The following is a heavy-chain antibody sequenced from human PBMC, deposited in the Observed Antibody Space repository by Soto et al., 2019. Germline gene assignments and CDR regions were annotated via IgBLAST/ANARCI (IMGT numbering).Heavy chain of an antibody. Sequence: EVQLLDSGGGLVQPGGSLRLSCAASGFTFITYAMSWVRQAPGKGLEWVSIISGSGGSTYYPDSVKGRFTISRDNSKNTLYLQMNSLRADDTAVYYCAKSPAAQSYLDFWGQGTLVTVSS. V-gene: IGHV3-23*01. CDR1: GFTFITYA. CDR2: ISGSGGST. J-gene: IGHJ4*02. CDR3: AKSPAAQSYLDF. D-gene: IGHD2-2*01.